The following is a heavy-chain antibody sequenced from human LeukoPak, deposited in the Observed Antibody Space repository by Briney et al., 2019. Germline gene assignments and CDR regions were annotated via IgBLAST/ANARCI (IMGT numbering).Heavy chain of an antibody. V-gene: IGHV3-30-3*01. Sequence: PGGSLRLSCAASGFTFSSYAMHWVRQAPGKGLEWVAVISYDGSSKYYIDSVKGRFTISRDNSKNTLYLQMNSLRAEDTAVYYCAREYNWNVRLYGFDFWGQGTMVTVSS. J-gene: IGHJ3*01. CDR2: ISYDGSSK. CDR3: AREYNWNVRLYGFDF. CDR1: GFTFSSYA. D-gene: IGHD1-20*01.